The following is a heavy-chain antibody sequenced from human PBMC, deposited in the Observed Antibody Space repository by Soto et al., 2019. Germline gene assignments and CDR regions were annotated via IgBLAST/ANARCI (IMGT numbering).Heavy chain of an antibody. CDR2: ISYDGSNK. CDR1: GFTFSDYS. J-gene: IGHJ4*02. V-gene: IGHV3-30-3*01. CDR3: ARERSRLDY. Sequence: ESGGGVVQPGRSLRLSCAASGFTFSDYSMHWVRQAPGKGLEWVAVISYDGSNKYYADSVKGRFTISRDNSKNTLYLQMDNLRADDTALYYCARERSRLDYWGQGTLVTVSS.